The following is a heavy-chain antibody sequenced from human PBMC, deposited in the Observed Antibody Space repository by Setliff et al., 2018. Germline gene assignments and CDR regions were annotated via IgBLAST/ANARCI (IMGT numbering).Heavy chain of an antibody. D-gene: IGHD3-22*01. CDR2: IYWDDDK. CDR3: ARTFYYDDSGSNRLLYYFDY. J-gene: IGHJ4*02. V-gene: IGHV2-5*02. Sequence: VSGPTLVNPTQTLTLTCTFSGFSLSTYGVSVGWIRQPPGKALEWLALIYWDDDKRYSPSLKSRVTITKDTSKNQVVLTMTGMDPVDAATYYCARTFYYDDSGSNRLLYYFDYWGQGALVTVSS. CDR1: GFSLSTYGVS.